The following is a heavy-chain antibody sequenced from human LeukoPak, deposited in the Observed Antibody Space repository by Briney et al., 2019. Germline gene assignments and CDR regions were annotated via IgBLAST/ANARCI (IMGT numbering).Heavy chain of an antibody. CDR2: IYTSGST. Sequence: SQTLSLTCTVAGGSISSGSYYWSWIRQPAGKGLEWIGRIYTSGSTNYNPSLKSRVTISVDTSKNQFSLKLSSVTAADTAVYYCASSPNCCGDCYTTFDYWGQGTLVTVSS. J-gene: IGHJ4*02. D-gene: IGHD2-21*02. CDR3: ASSPNCCGDCYTTFDY. V-gene: IGHV4-61*02. CDR1: GGSISSGSYY.